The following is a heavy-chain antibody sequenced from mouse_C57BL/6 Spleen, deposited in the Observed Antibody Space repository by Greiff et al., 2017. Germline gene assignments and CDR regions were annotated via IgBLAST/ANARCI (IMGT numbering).Heavy chain of an antibody. CDR1: GYTFTSYW. CDR2: IDPSDSYT. V-gene: IGHV1-59*01. CDR3: ARGRLSSGYPYYFDY. J-gene: IGHJ2*01. Sequence: QVKLQQPGAELVRPGTSVKLSCKASGYTFTSYWMHWVKQRPGQGLEWIGVIDPSDSYTNYNQKFKGKATLPVDTSSSTAYMQLSSLTSEDSAVYYCARGRLSSGYPYYFDYWGQGTTLTVSS. D-gene: IGHD3-2*02.